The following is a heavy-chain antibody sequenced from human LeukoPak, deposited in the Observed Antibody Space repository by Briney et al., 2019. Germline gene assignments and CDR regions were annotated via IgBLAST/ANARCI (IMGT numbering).Heavy chain of an antibody. CDR1: GGSISSYY. CDR3: ARDQYSGSLDY. J-gene: IGHJ4*02. V-gene: IGHV4-4*07. Sequence: SETLSLTCTVSGGSISSYYCTWIRQPAGKGLEWIGRFYSTGSTNYNPSLKSRVTMSVDTSKNQFSLKLSSVTAADTAVYYCARDQYSGSLDYWGQGTLVTVSS. CDR2: FYSTGST. D-gene: IGHD1-26*01.